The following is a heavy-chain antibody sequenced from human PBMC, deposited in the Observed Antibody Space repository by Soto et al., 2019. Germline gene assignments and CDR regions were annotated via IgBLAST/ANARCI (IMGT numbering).Heavy chain of an antibody. Sequence: SETLSLTCAVYGGSFSGYYWSWIRQPPGKGLEWIGEINHSGSTNYNPSLKSRVTISVDTSKNQFSLKLSSVTAADTAVYYCARGRSYYDSSGYHNWFDPWGQGTLVTVSS. J-gene: IGHJ5*02. D-gene: IGHD3-22*01. CDR1: GGSFSGYY. CDR3: ARGRSYYDSSGYHNWFDP. V-gene: IGHV4-34*01. CDR2: INHSGST.